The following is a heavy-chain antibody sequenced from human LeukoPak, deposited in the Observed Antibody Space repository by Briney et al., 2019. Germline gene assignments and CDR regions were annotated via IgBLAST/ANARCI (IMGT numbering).Heavy chain of an antibody. CDR1: GGSISSGDYY. V-gene: IGHV4-30-2*01. Sequence: SETLSLTCTVSGGSISSGDYYWSWIRQPPGKGLEWIGYIYHSGSTYYNPSLKSRVTISVDRSKKQFSLKLSSVTAADTAVYYCARAYYYDSSGYYPDAFDIWGQGTMVTVSS. D-gene: IGHD3-22*01. J-gene: IGHJ3*02. CDR2: IYHSGST. CDR3: ARAYYYDSSGYYPDAFDI.